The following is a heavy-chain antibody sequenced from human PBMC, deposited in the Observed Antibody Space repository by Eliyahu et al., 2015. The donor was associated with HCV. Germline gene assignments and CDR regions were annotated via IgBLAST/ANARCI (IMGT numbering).Heavy chain of an antibody. CDR2: ISYDGSKT. D-gene: IGHD1-14*01. CDR1: GFPFSNYP. J-gene: IGHJ4*02. CDR3: ARRETTAWAPYFFEH. Sequence: QSQLVESGGGVVQPGGSLXLSCTASGFPFSNYPVHWVRQAPGKELEWVAVISYDGSKTYYGDSVKGRFTISRDNSKNTLYLEMNGLRREDTAVYYCARRETTAWAPYFFEHWGQGTLVSVS. V-gene: IGHV3-30-3*01.